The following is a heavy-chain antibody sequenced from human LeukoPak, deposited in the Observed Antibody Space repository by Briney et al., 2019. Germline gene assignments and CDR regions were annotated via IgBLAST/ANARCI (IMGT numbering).Heavy chain of an antibody. Sequence: PSETLSLTCAVYGGSFSGYYWSWIRQPPGKGLEWIGEINHSGSTNYNLSLKSRVAISVDTSKNQFSLKLSSVTAADTAVYYCARGGIGYYFDYWGQGTLVTVSS. V-gene: IGHV4-34*01. J-gene: IGHJ4*02. CDR3: ARGGIGYYFDY. CDR1: GGSFSGYY. D-gene: IGHD1-14*01. CDR2: INHSGST.